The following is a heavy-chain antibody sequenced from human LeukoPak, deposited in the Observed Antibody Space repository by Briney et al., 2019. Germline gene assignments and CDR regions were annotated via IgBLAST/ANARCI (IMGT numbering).Heavy chain of an antibody. Sequence: GGSLRLSCAASGFTFGSYGMHWVRQAPGKGLEWVTFIRHDGSNKYYADSVKGRFTISRDNSKNTLYLQMNSLRAEDTAVYYCAKELSGSYYYYYYYMDVWGKGTTVTVSS. D-gene: IGHD1-26*01. CDR1: GFTFGSYG. CDR3: AKELSGSYYYYYYYMDV. CDR2: IRHDGSNK. J-gene: IGHJ6*03. V-gene: IGHV3-30*02.